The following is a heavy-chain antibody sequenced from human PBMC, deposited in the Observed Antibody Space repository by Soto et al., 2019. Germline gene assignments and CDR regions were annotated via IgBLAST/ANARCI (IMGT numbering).Heavy chain of an antibody. CDR3: AKAPTATFVSGPHDFDY. D-gene: IGHD6-25*01. CDR2: IRGSGGST. CDR1: AFTFSNYA. J-gene: IGHJ4*02. V-gene: IGHV3-23*01. Sequence: GGSLRLSCAASAFTFSNYAMNWFRQAPGEGLEWISAIRGSGGSTYYADSVKGRFTISRDNSKNALYLQMNSLRAEDTAVYYWAKAPTATFVSGPHDFDYWGQGTLVTVSS.